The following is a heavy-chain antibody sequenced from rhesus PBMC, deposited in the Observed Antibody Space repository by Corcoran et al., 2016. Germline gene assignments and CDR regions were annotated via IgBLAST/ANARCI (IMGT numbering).Heavy chain of an antibody. CDR1: GCTFSSSG. CDR2: INSGGGST. V-gene: IGHV3S5*01. D-gene: IGHD5-12*01. CDR3: ARQLHPPYSSNDY. Sequence: EVQLVETGGGLVQSGGSLNLSCAASGCTFSSSGLSRVRQAPGKGLEWVSAINSGGGSTYYADSVKGRFTISRDNSKNTLALQMNSLRAEDTAVYYCARQLHPPYSSNDYWGQGVLVTVSS. J-gene: IGHJ4*01.